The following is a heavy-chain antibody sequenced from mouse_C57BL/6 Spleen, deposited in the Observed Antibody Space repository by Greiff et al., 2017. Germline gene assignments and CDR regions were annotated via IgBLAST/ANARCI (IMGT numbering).Heavy chain of an antibody. CDR2: ISSGGSYT. CDR1: GFTFSSYG. CDR3: AKQNSYYCDY. Sequence: EVKVVEPGGDLVKPGGSLKLSCAASGFTFSSYGMSWVRQTPDKRLEWVATISSGGSYTYYPDSVKGRFTISRDNAKNTLYLQMSSLKSENTAEYYCAKQNSYYCDYWGQGTTLTVSS. V-gene: IGHV5-6*01. J-gene: IGHJ2*01.